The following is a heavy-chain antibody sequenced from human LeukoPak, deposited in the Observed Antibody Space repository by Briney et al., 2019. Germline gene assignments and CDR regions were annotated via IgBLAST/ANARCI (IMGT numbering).Heavy chain of an antibody. CDR1: GFTFSRYA. CDR3: ARGGDYGVKIDY. Sequence: PGGSLRLSCAASGFTFSRYAMTWVRQAPGKGLEWFSSISASGGNTYYADSVKGRLTISRDNSKNTLYLQMNSLRAEDTAIYYCARGGDYGVKIDYWGQGTLVTVSS. J-gene: IGHJ4*02. CDR2: ISASGGNT. V-gene: IGHV3-23*01. D-gene: IGHD4-17*01.